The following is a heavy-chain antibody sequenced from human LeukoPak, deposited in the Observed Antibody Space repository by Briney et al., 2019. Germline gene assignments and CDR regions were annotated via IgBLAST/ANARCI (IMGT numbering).Heavy chain of an antibody. J-gene: IGHJ5*02. D-gene: IGHD2-15*01. CDR2: INPNSGGT. CDR1: GYTFSSYG. V-gene: IGHV1-2*02. Sequence: ASVKVSCKASGYTFSSYGVSWVRQAPGQGLEWMGWINPNSGGTNYAQKFQGRVTMTRDTSISTAYMELSRLRSDDTAVYYCARTLGYCSGGSCYSGDGWFDPWGQGTLVTVSS. CDR3: ARTLGYCSGGSCYSGDGWFDP.